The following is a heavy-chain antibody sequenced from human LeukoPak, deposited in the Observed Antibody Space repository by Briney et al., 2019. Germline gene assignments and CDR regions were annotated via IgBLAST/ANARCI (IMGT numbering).Heavy chain of an antibody. Sequence: GGSLRLSCAASGFTFSNNGMNWVRQAPGKGLEWVSGISGSGGSTFYADSVKGRFTISRDNSENTLYLQMNSLRAEDTAVYYCAKASDCTNGVCSRNGYYYYYMDVWGKGTTVTVSS. CDR3: AKASDCTNGVCSRNGYYYYYMDV. CDR1: GFTFSNNG. J-gene: IGHJ6*03. V-gene: IGHV3-23*01. D-gene: IGHD2-8*01. CDR2: ISGSGGST.